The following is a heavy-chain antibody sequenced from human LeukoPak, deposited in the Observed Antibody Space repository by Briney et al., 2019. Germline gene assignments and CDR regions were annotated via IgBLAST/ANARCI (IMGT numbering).Heavy chain of an antibody. Sequence: PSETLSLTCTVSGGSISSSSYYWGWIRQPPGKGLEWIGSIYYSGSTYYNPSLKSRVTISLDTSKNHFSLKLSSVTAADTAVYYCARGLVTHVGLWNYWGQGSLVTVSS. CDR1: GGSISSSSYY. J-gene: IGHJ4*02. CDR3: ARGLVTHVGLWNY. V-gene: IGHV4-39*02. CDR2: IYYSGST. D-gene: IGHD3-3*01.